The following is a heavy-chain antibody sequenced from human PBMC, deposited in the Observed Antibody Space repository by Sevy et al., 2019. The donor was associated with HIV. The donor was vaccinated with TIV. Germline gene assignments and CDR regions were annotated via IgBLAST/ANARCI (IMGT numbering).Heavy chain of an antibody. D-gene: IGHD3-10*01. CDR1: GFTFSSYA. CDR3: VSSYGSGNSDYYGMDV. J-gene: IGHJ6*02. Sequence: GGSLRLSCAASGFTFSSYAMHWVRQAPGKGLEWVAVISYDGSNKYYADSVKGRFTISRDNSKDTLYLQMNRLTDEDTAVYYCVSSYGSGNSDYYGMDVWGQGTTVTVSS. V-gene: IGHV3-30-3*01. CDR2: ISYDGSNK.